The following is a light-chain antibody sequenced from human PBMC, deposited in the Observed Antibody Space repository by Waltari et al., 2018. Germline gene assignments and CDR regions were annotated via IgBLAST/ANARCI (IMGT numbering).Light chain of an antibody. V-gene: IGLV2-23*01. CDR3: CSYAGSSTVK. Sequence: QSALTQPASVSGSPGQSITISCTGTSSDVGSYKLVSWYQQHPGKAPGLMIYAASNRPSGSSIRFSGSKSGNTASLTISGLQAEDEAAYYCCSYAGSSTVKFGEGTYLTVL. CDR1: SSDVGSYKL. CDR2: AAS. J-gene: IGLJ2*01.